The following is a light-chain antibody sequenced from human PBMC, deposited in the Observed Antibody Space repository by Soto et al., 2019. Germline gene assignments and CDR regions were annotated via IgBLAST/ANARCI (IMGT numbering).Light chain of an antibody. V-gene: IGKV3-20*01. CDR1: QSVSSN. J-gene: IGKJ1*01. CDR2: DAS. CDR3: QQYGSSPS. Sequence: EIVLTQSPGTLSLSPGGRATLSCRASQSVSSNLAWYQQKPGQAPRLLIYDASNRATGIPARFSGSGSGTDFTLNISRLDPEDFAVYYCQQYGSSPSFGQGT.